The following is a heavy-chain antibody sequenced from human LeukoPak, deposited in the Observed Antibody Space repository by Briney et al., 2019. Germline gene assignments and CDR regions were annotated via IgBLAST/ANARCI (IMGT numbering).Heavy chain of an antibody. CDR1: GFTVSSNY. CDR2: IYSGGST. Sequence: PGGSLRLSCAASGFTVSSNYMSWVRQAPGKGLEWVSVIYSGGSTYYADSVKGRFTISRDNSKNTLYLQMNSLRAEDTAVYYCARESVTTLVVKTLDYWGQGTLVTVSS. V-gene: IGHV3-66*01. CDR3: ARESVTTLVVKTLDY. J-gene: IGHJ4*02. D-gene: IGHD3-22*01.